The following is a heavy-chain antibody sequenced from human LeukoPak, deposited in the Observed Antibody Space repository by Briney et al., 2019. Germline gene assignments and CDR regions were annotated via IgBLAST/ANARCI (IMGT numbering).Heavy chain of an antibody. Sequence: GGSLRLSCAASGFTFDDYAMHWGRQAPGKGLEWVSGISWNSGSIGYADSVKGRFTISRDNAKNSLYLQMNSLGAEDTALYYCAKDIAGSDNYYYYGMDVWGRGTTVTVSS. CDR1: GFTFDDYA. CDR2: ISWNSGSI. D-gene: IGHD6-19*01. CDR3: AKDIAGSDNYYYYGMDV. V-gene: IGHV3-9*01. J-gene: IGHJ6*02.